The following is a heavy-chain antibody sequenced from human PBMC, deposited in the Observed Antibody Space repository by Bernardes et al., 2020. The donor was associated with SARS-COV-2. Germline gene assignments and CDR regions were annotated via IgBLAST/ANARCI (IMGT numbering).Heavy chain of an antibody. J-gene: IGHJ5*02. CDR1: GGSISSDYYY. CDR2: TYTSGTT. CDR3: SRGARWFDP. Sequence: TLSLTCTVSGGSISSDYYYWTWNRQPAGKGLEWIGRTYTSGTTNSNPPLRSRVTMTLDTSNNQFSLKLSSVTAADTAVYYGSRGARWFDPWGQGTLVTDSS. V-gene: IGHV4-61*02.